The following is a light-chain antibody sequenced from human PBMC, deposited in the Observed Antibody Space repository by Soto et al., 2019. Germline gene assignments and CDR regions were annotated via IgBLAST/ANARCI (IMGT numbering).Light chain of an antibody. CDR3: QAWDSSTAR. J-gene: IGLJ1*01. CDR1: ELGDKY. V-gene: IGLV3-1*01. Sequence: SYELTQPPSVSESPGQTASITCSGDELGDKYVCWYQQKPGQSPVLVIYEDNKRPSGIPERFSGSNSGNTATLTISGTQTMDEADYYCQAWDSSTARFGTGTKLTVL. CDR2: EDN.